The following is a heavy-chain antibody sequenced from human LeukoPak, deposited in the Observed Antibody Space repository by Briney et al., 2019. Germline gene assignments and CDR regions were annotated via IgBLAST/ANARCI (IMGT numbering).Heavy chain of an antibody. CDR1: GFTFDDYA. J-gene: IGHJ4*02. V-gene: IGHV3-9*03. CDR2: ISWNSGSI. CDR3: AKDLHYDILTGNHFDY. D-gene: IGHD3-9*01. Sequence: PGGSLRLSCAASGFTFDDYAMHWVRQAPGKGLEWVSGISWNSGSIGYADSVKGRFTISRDNAKNSLYLQMNSLRAEDMALYYCAKDLHYDILTGNHFDYWGQGTLVTVSS.